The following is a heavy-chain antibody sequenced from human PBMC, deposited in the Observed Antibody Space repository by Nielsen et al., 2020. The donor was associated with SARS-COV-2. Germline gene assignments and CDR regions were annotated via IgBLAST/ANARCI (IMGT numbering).Heavy chain of an antibody. V-gene: IGHV3-23*01. D-gene: IGHD3-22*01. CDR2: ISGSGGST. CDR3: AKSGITYYYDSSGYYYSSPVDY. J-gene: IGHJ4*02. Sequence: WIRQPPGKGLEWVSAISGSGGSTYYADSVKGRFTISRDNSKNTLYLQMSSLRAEDTAVYYCAKSGITYYYDSSGYYYSSPVDYWGQGTLVTVSS.